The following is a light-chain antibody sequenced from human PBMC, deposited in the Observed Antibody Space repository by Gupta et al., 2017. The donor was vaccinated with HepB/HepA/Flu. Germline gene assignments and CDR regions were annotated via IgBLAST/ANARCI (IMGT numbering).Light chain of an antibody. CDR3: QQRNISPIT. CDR1: QGISTH. CDR2: DAS. V-gene: IGKV1-9*01. Sequence: DIQLTQSPSFLSASVGDRVTITCRASQGISTHLAWYQQKPGKAPKLLIYDASTLQSGVPSRFSGSGSGTXFTLTIXSRQPEDFATYYCQQRNISPITFGXGTQVEIK. J-gene: IGKJ4*01.